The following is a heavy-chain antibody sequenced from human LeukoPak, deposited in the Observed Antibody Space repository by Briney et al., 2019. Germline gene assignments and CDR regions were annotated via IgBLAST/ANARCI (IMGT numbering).Heavy chain of an antibody. J-gene: IGHJ6*02. Sequence: GESLKISGKDSRYSFTSYWIGWVRQMPGIGLEWMGIIYPGDSDTRYSPSFQGQVTISADKSISTAYLQWSSLKASDTAMYYCARLSYDSSGYYYYYYGMDVWGQGTTVTVS. CDR1: RYSFTSYW. CDR2: IYPGDSDT. V-gene: IGHV5-51*01. CDR3: ARLSYDSSGYYYYYYGMDV. D-gene: IGHD3-22*01.